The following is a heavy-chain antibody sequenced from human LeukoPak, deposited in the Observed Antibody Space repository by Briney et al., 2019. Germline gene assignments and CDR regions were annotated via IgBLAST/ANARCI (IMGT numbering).Heavy chain of an antibody. J-gene: IGHJ1*01. CDR2: IYYSGST. Sequence: GSLRLSCAASGFTFSSYSMNWVRQPPGKGLEWIGGIYYSGSTYYNPSLKSRVTISVDTSKNQFSLKLSSVTAADTAVYYCAAGITYDSSGYYYPEHFQHWGQGTLVTVSS. D-gene: IGHD3-22*01. CDR1: GFTFSSYS. CDR3: AAGITYDSSGYYYPEHFQH. V-gene: IGHV4-39*07.